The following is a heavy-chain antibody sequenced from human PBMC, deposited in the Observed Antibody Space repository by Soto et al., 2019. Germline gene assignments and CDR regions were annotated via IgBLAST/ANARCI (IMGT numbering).Heavy chain of an antibody. CDR1: GASVSNTGYH. Sequence: QVQLQESGPGLVEPSQTLSLTCTVSGASVSNTGYHWNWIRQRPGKGLEWIGQITGSPDYSPSLKSRVTISLDTSRNHFYLEVNSVTAADTAVYYCATLTAGGGGRGYWGQGTLVTVSS. J-gene: IGHJ4*02. CDR3: ATLTAGGGGRGY. D-gene: IGHD6-25*01. V-gene: IGHV4-31*03. CDR2: ITGSP.